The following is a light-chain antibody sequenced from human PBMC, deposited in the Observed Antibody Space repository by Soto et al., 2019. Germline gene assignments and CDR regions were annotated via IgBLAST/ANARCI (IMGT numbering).Light chain of an antibody. CDR1: QDIRND. V-gene: IGKV1-17*01. J-gene: IGKJ4*01. Sequence: DIQMTQSPSSLSASVGDRVTITCRASQDIRNDLDWYQQKPGKAPKRLIYAASSLQSGVPSRFSGSASGTEFTLTISGLQHEDSATYYCLQHNSYPLTFGGGTKVEIK. CDR2: AAS. CDR3: LQHNSYPLT.